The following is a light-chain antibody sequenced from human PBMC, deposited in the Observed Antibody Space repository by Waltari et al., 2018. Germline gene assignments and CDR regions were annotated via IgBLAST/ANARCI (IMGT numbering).Light chain of an antibody. Sequence: DIVMTQSPDSLTVSLGERATVNCKSSQTILYSSNNKNYLAWYQQRQGQPPKLLIDWASTRESGVPDRFSGSGSGTDFTLTISSLQAEDVAVYYCQQYYSTPLTFGGGTRVEIK. V-gene: IGKV4-1*01. CDR3: QQYYSTPLT. CDR2: WAS. J-gene: IGKJ4*01. CDR1: QTILYSSNNKNY.